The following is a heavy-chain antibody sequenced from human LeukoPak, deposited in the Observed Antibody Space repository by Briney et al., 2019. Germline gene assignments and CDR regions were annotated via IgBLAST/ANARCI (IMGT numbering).Heavy chain of an antibody. CDR3: ARDPLDRIVGATFD. Sequence: GGSLRLSCAASGFTFSSSSMNWVRQAPGKGLEWVSYITASSSTEYYADSVKGRFTISRDNAKNSLYLQMNSLRAEDTAVYYCARDPLDRIVGATFDWGQGTLVTVSS. J-gene: IGHJ4*02. V-gene: IGHV3-48*01. CDR1: GFTFSSSS. D-gene: IGHD1-26*01. CDR2: ITASSSTE.